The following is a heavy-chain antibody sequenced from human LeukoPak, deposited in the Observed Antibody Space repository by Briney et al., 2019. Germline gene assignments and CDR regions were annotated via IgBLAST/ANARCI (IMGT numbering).Heavy chain of an antibody. CDR3: ARLVRRIAVDIDY. V-gene: IGHV4-38-2*01. CDR2: IYHSGST. CDR1: GYSISSGYY. D-gene: IGHD6-19*01. J-gene: IGHJ4*02. Sequence: SETLSPTCAVSGYSISSGYYWGWIRKPLGKGPEWIGSIYHSGSTYYNPSLKSRVTISVDTSKNQFSLKLSSVTAADTAVYYCARLVRRIAVDIDYWGQGTLVTVSS.